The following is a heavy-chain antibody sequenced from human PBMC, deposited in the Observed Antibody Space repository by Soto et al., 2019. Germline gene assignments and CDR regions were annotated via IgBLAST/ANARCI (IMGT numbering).Heavy chain of an antibody. CDR1: GECISRYS. J-gene: IGHJ6*02. CDR2: IYYSGST. CDR3: ARDSYHYYYLIDV. V-gene: IGHV4-59*01. Sequence: GECISRYSCTCARQPPGKELEWIGYIYYSGSTNYNPSLKSRVTRAVDTSKNQFSLKLSSVTAADTAVYYCARDSYHYYYLIDVCGQGTTVTGS.